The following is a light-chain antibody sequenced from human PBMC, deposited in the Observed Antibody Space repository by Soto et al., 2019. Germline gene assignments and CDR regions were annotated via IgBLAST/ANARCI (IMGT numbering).Light chain of an antibody. J-gene: IGLJ2*01. CDR2: DVS. Sequence: QSALTQPASVSGSPGQSITISCTGTSSDVGAYNYVSWYQQHPVKAPKLMIYDVSSPPSGISNRFSGSKSGNTASLTISGVQAEDEADYYCSSYASSSTVIFGGGTKVTVL. CDR1: SSDVGAYNY. V-gene: IGLV2-14*01. CDR3: SSYASSSTVI.